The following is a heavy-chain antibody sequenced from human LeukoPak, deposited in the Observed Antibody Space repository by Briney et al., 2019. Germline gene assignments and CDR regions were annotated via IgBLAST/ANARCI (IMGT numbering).Heavy chain of an antibody. J-gene: IGHJ5*02. D-gene: IGHD3-3*01. CDR2: INSDGSST. CDR3: ARDWGTIFPLNWFDP. Sequence: GGSLRLSCAASGFTFSSYWMHWVRQAPGKGLVWVSRINSDGSSTSYADSVKGRFTISRDNAKNTLYLQMNSLRAEDTAVYYCARDWGTIFPLNWFDPWGQGTLVTVSS. V-gene: IGHV3-74*01. CDR1: GFTFSSYW.